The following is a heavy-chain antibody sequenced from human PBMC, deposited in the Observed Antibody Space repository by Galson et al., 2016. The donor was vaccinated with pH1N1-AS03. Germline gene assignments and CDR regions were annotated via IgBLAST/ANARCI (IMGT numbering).Heavy chain of an antibody. CDR1: GFSVTDAW. CDR2: FKGRRHGGAA. CDR3: TTHASGRYTAFDHFDY. J-gene: IGHJ4*02. D-gene: IGHD5-12*01. V-gene: IGHV3-15*01. Sequence: SLRLSCAASGFSVTDAWMSWVRQAPGKGLEWVGRFKGRRHGGAADYAAPVKGRFTIPRDDSKKTLYLQMNTLKAEDTGVYYCTTHASGRYTAFDHFDYWGQGVQVTVSS.